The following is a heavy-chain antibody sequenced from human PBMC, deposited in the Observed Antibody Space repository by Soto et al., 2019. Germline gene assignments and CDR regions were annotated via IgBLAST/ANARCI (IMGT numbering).Heavy chain of an antibody. J-gene: IGHJ4*02. V-gene: IGHV3-13*04. D-gene: IGHD3-22*01. Sequence: PGGSLRLSCSASGFTFSSYDIHWVRQGPGKGLEWVSAIGTAGDTNYAGSVKGRFTISRENAKNSLYLQMNSLRAGDTAIYFCARAIGPTLFDYWGQGTLVTV. CDR1: GFTFSSYD. CDR2: IGTAGDT. CDR3: ARAIGPTLFDY.